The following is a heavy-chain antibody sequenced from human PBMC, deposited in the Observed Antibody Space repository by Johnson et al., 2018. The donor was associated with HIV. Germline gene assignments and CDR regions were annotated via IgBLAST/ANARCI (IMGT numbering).Heavy chain of an antibody. CDR3: AKDLGMYSIGGNDAFDF. CDR1: GFNFSNFG. J-gene: IGHJ3*01. CDR2: IRYDGSDK. V-gene: IGHV3-30*02. D-gene: IGHD3-16*01. Sequence: VQVVESGGGVVQPGESLRLSCAASGFNFSNFGMHWVRQAPGMGLEWVSFIRYDGSDKYYADSVKGRFTISRDNSKETLYLQMNNLRAEDPAVYYCAKDLGMYSIGGNDAFDFWGQGTLVTVSS.